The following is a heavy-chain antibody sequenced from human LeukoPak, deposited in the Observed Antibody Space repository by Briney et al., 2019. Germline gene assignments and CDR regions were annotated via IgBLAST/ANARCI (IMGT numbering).Heavy chain of an antibody. Sequence: SETLSLTCTVSGGSISSYYWSWLRQPPGKGLEWIGYIYYSGSTNYNPSLKSRVTISVDTSKNQFSLKLSSVTAADTAMYYCARGGYSYGVIDYWGQGTLVTVSS. CDR3: ARGGYSYGVIDY. D-gene: IGHD5-18*01. V-gene: IGHV4-59*01. J-gene: IGHJ4*02. CDR1: GGSISSYY. CDR2: IYYSGST.